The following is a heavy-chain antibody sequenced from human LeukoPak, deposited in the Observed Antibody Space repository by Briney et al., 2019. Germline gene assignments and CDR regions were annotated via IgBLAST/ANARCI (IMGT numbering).Heavy chain of an antibody. D-gene: IGHD6-13*01. Sequence: GGSPRLSCAASGFIFSSYAMSGVRQAPGKGLEWVSSFRGTVGSTYYADSVKGRFTISRDSYKNTLYLQMTSLRAEDTAVYYCAKGKNAYGSSSNDFWGQGSLVTVSS. CDR2: FRGTVGST. CDR3: AKGKNAYGSSSNDF. V-gene: IGHV3-23*01. CDR1: GFIFSSYA. J-gene: IGHJ4*02.